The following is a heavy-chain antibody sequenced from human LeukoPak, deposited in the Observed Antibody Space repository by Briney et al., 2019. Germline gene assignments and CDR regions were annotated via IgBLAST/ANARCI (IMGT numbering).Heavy chain of an antibody. J-gene: IGHJ3*02. CDR3: ARDTAMAGSSDAFDI. CDR1: GGSISSSSYY. V-gene: IGHV4-39*02. D-gene: IGHD5-18*01. CDR2: IYYSGST. Sequence: SETLSLTCTVSGGSISSSSYYWGWIRQPPGKGLEWIGSIYYSGSTYYNPSLKSRVTISVDTSKSQFSLKLSSVTAEDTAVYYCARDTAMAGSSDAFDIWGQGTMVTVSS.